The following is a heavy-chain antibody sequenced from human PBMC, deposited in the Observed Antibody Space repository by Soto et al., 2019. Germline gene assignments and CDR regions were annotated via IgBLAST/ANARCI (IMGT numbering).Heavy chain of an antibody. D-gene: IGHD2-21*01. J-gene: IGHJ6*02. CDR1: GGSFSGSC. Sequence: SETRSLTCAVYGGSFSGSCWSWILQPPGKVLWCIFHSNYRGSTDDNPSLKGRVTLSIDTSRNQISLRLTSVTAADTAVYYCARGRGKCRNSNCFPPLYYYYYGMDVWGQGTTVTVSS. CDR2: SNYRGST. CDR3: ARGRGKCRNSNCFPPLYYYYYGMDV. V-gene: IGHV4-34*01.